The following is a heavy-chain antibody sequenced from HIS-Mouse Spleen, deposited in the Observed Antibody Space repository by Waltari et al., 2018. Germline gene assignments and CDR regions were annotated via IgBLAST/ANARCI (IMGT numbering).Heavy chain of an antibody. Sequence: QLQLQESGPGLVKPSETLSLTCTVPGCSINSSSYYWGGIRQPPGKGLEWIGSIYYSGSTYYNPSLKSRVTISVDTSKNQFSLKLSSVTAADTAVYYCAREIPYSSSWYDWYFDLWGRGTLVTVSS. V-gene: IGHV4-39*07. J-gene: IGHJ2*01. CDR2: IYYSGST. CDR3: AREIPYSSSWYDWYFDL. D-gene: IGHD6-13*01. CDR1: GCSINSSSYY.